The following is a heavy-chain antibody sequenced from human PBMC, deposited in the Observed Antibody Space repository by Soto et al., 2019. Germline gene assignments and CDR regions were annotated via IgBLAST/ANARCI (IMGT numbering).Heavy chain of an antibody. V-gene: IGHV4-30-2*01. J-gene: IGHJ4*02. CDR1: GGSINTATHS. CDR3: AGGGGVTTTGDDY. Sequence: QLQLQESGSGLVKPSQTLSLTCAVSGGSINTATHSWSWIRQPPGKGLEWIGYIYHSGSTYYNPSVKSRATISIDKTNNQFALRLSSVTAADTAVYYCAGGGGVTTTGDDYWGQGILVTVSS. CDR2: IYHSGST. D-gene: IGHD4-4*01.